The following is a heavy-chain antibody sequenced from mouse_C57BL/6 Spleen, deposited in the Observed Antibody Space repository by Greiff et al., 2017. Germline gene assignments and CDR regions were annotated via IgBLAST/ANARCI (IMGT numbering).Heavy chain of an antibody. J-gene: IGHJ2*01. CDR2: IHPNSGST. CDR1: GYTFTSYW. CDR3: ARERGETLPFDF. Sequence: QVQLQQPGAELVKPGASVKLSCKASGYTFTSYWMHWVKQRPGQGLEWIGMIHPNSGSTNYNEKFKSKATLTVDKSSSTAYMQLSSLTSEDSAVYYCARERGETLPFDFWGQGTTLTVSS. V-gene: IGHV1-64*01.